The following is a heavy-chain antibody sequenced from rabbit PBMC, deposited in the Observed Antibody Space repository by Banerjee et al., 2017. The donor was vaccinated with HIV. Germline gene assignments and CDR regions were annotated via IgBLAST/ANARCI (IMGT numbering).Heavy chain of an antibody. CDR2: INTSTGNT. J-gene: IGHJ4*01. D-gene: IGHD6-1*01. CDR1: GFSFSNKYV. CDR3: ARDGGYAGYGYDYYFNL. Sequence: QEQLVESGGGLVKPEGSLTLTCTASGFSFSNKYVMCWVRQAPGKGLEWIACINTSTGNTVYASWAKGRFTISRTSSTTVALQMTSLTAADTATYFCARDGGYAGYGYDYYFNLWGPGTLVTVS. V-gene: IGHV1S45*01.